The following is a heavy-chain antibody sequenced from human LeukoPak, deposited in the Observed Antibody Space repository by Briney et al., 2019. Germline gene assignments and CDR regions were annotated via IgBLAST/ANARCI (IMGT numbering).Heavy chain of an antibody. Sequence: PGGSLRLSCAASGFTFSSYWMNWARQAPGKGLEWVSSISSSSSYIYYADSVKGRFTISRDNAKNSLYLQMNSLRAEDTAVYYCARRGRERVVPGFDYWGQGTLVTVSS. CDR3: ARRGRERVVPGFDY. CDR2: ISSSSSYI. D-gene: IGHD2-2*01. V-gene: IGHV3-21*01. CDR1: GFTFSSYW. J-gene: IGHJ4*02.